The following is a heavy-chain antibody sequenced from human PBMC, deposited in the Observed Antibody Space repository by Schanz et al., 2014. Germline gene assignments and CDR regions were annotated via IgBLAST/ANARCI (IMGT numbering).Heavy chain of an antibody. CDR2: MNESHSTI. Sequence: EVQLLESGGGLVQPGGSLRLSCLASGFAFSSYGMNWLRQAPGKGLEWVSAMNESHSTIYYADSVRGRFTISSDSSKNTVHLQMNSLRAEDTAVYYCANNWNLDYWGQGTLVTVSS. CDR1: GFAFSSYG. CDR3: ANNWNLDY. J-gene: IGHJ4*02. V-gene: IGHV3-23*01. D-gene: IGHD1-20*01.